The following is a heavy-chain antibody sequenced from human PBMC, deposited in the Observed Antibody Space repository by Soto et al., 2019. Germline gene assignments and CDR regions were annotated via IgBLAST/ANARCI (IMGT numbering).Heavy chain of an antibody. J-gene: IGHJ4*02. Sequence: ASVKVSCKVSGFTLTELSIHWVRQAPGKGLEWMGGFDPEDGETIYAQKFQGRVTMTEDTSTDTAYMDLSSLRSEDTAVYYCAATDTVGTIAIDYCGQGNLVTVYS. CDR2: FDPEDGET. CDR3: AATDTVGTIAIDY. D-gene: IGHD5-12*01. CDR1: GFTLTELS. V-gene: IGHV1-24*01.